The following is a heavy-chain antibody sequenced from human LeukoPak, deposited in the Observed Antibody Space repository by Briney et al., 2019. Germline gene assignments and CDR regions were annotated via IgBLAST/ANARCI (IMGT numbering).Heavy chain of an antibody. CDR2: ISSSSSYT. V-gene: IGHV3-11*06. CDR1: GFTFSDYY. Sequence: GGSLRLSCAASGFTFSDYYMSWIRQAPGKGLEWVSYISSSSSYTNYADSVKGRFTISGDNAKNSLYLQMNSLRAEDTAVYYCARFNDFWSGPDYWGQGTLVTVSS. D-gene: IGHD3-3*01. J-gene: IGHJ4*02. CDR3: ARFNDFWSGPDY.